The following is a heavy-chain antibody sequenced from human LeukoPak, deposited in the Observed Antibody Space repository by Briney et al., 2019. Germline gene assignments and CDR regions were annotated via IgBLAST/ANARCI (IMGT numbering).Heavy chain of an antibody. Sequence: ASVKVSCKASGYTFTGYYMHWVRQAPGQGLEWMGWINPNSGGTNYAQKFQGRVTMTRDTSISTAYMELSRLRSDDTAVYYCARVSMEVGATPIDYWGQVTLVTVSS. J-gene: IGHJ4*02. CDR3: ARVSMEVGATPIDY. D-gene: IGHD1-26*01. CDR2: INPNSGGT. V-gene: IGHV1-2*02. CDR1: GYTFTGYY.